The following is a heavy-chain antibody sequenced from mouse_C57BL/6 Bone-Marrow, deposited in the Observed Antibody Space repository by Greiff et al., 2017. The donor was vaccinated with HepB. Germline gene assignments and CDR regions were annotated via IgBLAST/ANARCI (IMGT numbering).Heavy chain of an antibody. D-gene: IGHD2-4*01. CDR2: INSNNGGT. J-gene: IGHJ3*01. Sequence: VQLQQSGPELVKPGASVKIPCKASGYTFTDYNMDWVKQSHGKSLEWIGDINSNNGGTIYNQKFKGKATLAVDKSSSTAYMELRSLTSEDTAVYDFARREVYDYDEAWFAYWGQGTLVTVSA. CDR3: ARREVYDYDEAWFAY. CDR1: GYTFTDYN. V-gene: IGHV1-18*01.